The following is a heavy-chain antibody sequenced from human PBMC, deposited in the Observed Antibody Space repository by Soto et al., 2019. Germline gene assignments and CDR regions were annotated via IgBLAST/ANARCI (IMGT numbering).Heavy chain of an antibody. CDR2: IYYSGST. Sequence: SLTLRHPWTVSDGTIRSSSGRRGSNRKPPGKGLEWIGSIYYSGSTYYNPSLKSRVTISVDTSKNQFYLKLSSVTAADTAVYYCARQRVDPAMTEFNWFDPWGEGILVTVSS. CDR3: ARQRVDPAMTEFNWFDP. V-gene: IGHV4-39*01. J-gene: IGHJ5*02. D-gene: IGHD5-18*01. CDR1: DGTIRSSSGR.